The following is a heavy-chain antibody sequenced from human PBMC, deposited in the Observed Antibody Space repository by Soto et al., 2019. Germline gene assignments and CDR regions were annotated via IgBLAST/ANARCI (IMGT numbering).Heavy chain of an antibody. V-gene: IGHV6-1*01. CDR2: TYYRSKWYN. CDR3: ARESAYDILTGYYYYYGMDV. Sequence: SQTLSLTCAISGDSVSSNSAAWNWIRQSPSRGLEWLGRTYYRSKWYNDYAVSVKSRITINPDTSKNQFSLQLNSVTPEDTAVYYFARESAYDILTGYYYYYGMDVWGQGTTVTVSS. D-gene: IGHD3-9*01. CDR1: GDSVSSNSAA. J-gene: IGHJ6*02.